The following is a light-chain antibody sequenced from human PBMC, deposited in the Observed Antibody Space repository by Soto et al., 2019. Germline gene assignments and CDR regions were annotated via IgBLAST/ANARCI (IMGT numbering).Light chain of an antibody. CDR1: SSDVGGSNY. V-gene: IGLV2-11*01. J-gene: IGLJ3*02. Sequence: QLVLTQPHSVSGSPGQSVTISCTGTSSDVGGSNYVSWYQQHPGKAPKLMIYDVSKRPSGVPDRFSGSKSGNTASLTISGLQAEDEADYYCCSYAGSYSSLFGGGTKVTVL. CDR3: CSYAGSYSSL. CDR2: DVS.